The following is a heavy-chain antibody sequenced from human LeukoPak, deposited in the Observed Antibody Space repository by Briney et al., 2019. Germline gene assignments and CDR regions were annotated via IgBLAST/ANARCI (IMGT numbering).Heavy chain of an antibody. Sequence: GGSLRLSCAASGFTVSSNYMSWVRQAPGKGLEWVANIKKDGSEKYYVDSVKGRFTISRDNAKNSLYLQMNSLRVEDTAVYYCARAGDSSGYYPTEYYGMDVWGQGTTVTVSS. J-gene: IGHJ6*02. V-gene: IGHV3-7*01. CDR1: GFTVSSNY. D-gene: IGHD3-22*01. CDR2: IKKDGSEK. CDR3: ARAGDSSGYYPTEYYGMDV.